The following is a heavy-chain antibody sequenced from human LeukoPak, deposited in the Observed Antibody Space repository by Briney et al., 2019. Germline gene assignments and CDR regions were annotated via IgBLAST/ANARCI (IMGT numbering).Heavy chain of an antibody. CDR1: GFTFSSYA. CDR2: ISGSGGST. D-gene: IGHD1-26*01. CDR3: AKRPGSGSSNDAFDI. J-gene: IGHJ3*02. V-gene: IGHV3-23*01. Sequence: GRPLRLSCAASGFTFSSYAMSWVRQAPGKGLEWVSAISGSGGSTYYADSVKGRFTISRDNSKNTLYLQMNSLRAEDTAVYYCAKRPGSGSSNDAFDIWGQGTMVTVSS.